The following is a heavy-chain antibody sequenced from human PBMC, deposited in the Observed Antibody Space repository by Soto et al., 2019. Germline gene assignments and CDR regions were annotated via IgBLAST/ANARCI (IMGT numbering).Heavy chain of an antibody. CDR1: GFTFRNFV. CDR2: IRATGGQT. CDR3: AQDRGWGVVSPSHDS. Sequence: EVQLLESGGGVVQPGGSLRLSCAASGFTFRNFVMSWVRQAPGKGLEWGSAIRATGGQTFYADSVKGRFSISRDNSKNMLYLQVDSPRDEDTALYFCAQDRGWGVVSPSHDSWGQGTLVTVSS. D-gene: IGHD2-21*01. J-gene: IGHJ4*02. V-gene: IGHV3-23*01.